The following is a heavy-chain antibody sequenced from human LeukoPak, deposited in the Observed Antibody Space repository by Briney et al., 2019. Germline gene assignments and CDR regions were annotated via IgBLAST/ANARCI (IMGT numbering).Heavy chain of an antibody. V-gene: IGHV3-53*05. CDR2: IYSGGST. J-gene: IGHJ4*02. CDR1: GFTVSSNY. Sequence: PGGSLRLSCAASGFTVSSNYMSWVRQAPGKGLEWVSVIYSGGSTYYADSVKGRFTISRDNSKNTLYLQMNSLRPDDTAVYYCAKDQQQLAYLFDYWGQGTLVTVFS. D-gene: IGHD6-13*01. CDR3: AKDQQQLAYLFDY.